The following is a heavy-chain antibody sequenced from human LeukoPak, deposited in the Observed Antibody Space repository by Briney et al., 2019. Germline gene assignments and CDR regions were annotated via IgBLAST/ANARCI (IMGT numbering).Heavy chain of an antibody. J-gene: IGHJ4*02. CDR3: ARSNTAMVYFY. CDR1: GFTFSSYS. CDR2: ISSSSSTI. Sequence: GGSLRLSCAASGFTFSSYSMNWVRQAPGKGLEWVSYISSSSSTIYYADSVKGRFTISRDNAKNSLYLQMNSLRAEDTAVYYCARSNTAMVYFYWGQGTLVTVSS. V-gene: IGHV3-48*01. D-gene: IGHD5-18*01.